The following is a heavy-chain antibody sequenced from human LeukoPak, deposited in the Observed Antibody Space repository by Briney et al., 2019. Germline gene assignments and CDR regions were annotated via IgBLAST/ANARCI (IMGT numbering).Heavy chain of an antibody. D-gene: IGHD6-13*01. V-gene: IGHV3-30*18. Sequence: PGRSLRLSCAASGFTFSSYGMHWVRQAPGKGLEWVALISYGGSNKYYADSVKGRVTISRDNSKNTLYLQMNSLRAEDTAVYYCAKVKSSGSSSWPYYYAMDVWGQGTTVTVSS. CDR1: GFTFSSYG. CDR3: AKVKSSGSSSWPYYYAMDV. J-gene: IGHJ6*02. CDR2: ISYGGSNK.